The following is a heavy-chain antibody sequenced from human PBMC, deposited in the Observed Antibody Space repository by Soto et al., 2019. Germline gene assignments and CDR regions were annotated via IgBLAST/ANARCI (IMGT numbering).Heavy chain of an antibody. CDR2: IYYSGST. D-gene: IGHD4-17*01. V-gene: IGHV4-4*02. CDR3: ARFMTMVTNLAFDI. Sequence: SETLSLTCAVSGGSISSSNWWSWVRQPPGKGLEWIGEIYYSGSTNYNPSLKSRVTISVDKSKNQFSLKLSSVTAADTAVYYCARFMTMVTNLAFDIWGQGTMVTVSS. J-gene: IGHJ3*02. CDR1: GGSISSSNW.